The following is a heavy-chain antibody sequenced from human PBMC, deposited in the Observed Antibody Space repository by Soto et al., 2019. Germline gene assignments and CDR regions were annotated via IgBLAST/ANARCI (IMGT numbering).Heavy chain of an antibody. D-gene: IGHD3-22*01. J-gene: IGHJ6*02. CDR2: IYHSGST. CDR1: GYSISSGYY. V-gene: IGHV4-38-2*02. CDR3: ARESSGNSSGWIYYYYYGMDV. Sequence: PSETLSLTCAVSGYSISSGYYWGWIRQPPGKRLEWIGSIYHSGSTYYNPSLKSRVTISVDTSKNQFSLKLSSVTAADTAVYYCARESSGNSSGWIYYYYYGMDVWGQGTTVTVS.